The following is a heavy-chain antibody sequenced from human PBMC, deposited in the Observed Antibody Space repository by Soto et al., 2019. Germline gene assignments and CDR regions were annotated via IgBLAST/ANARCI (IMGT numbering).Heavy chain of an antibody. D-gene: IGHD6-19*01. CDR1: GYSFTSYG. J-gene: IGHJ4*02. V-gene: IGHV1-18*01. CDR2: ISAYNGNT. CDR3: ARDLAVGLIDY. Sequence: QVQLVQSGAEVKKPGASVKVSCKASGYSFTSYGISWVRQAPGQGLEWMGWISAYNGNTKYAQKLQGRVTMTTDTSTSKAYMELRSVRSDDTAVYYCARDLAVGLIDYWGQGTLVTVSS.